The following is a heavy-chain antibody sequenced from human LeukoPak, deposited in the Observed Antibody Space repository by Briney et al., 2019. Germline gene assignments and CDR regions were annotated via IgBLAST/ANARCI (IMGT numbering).Heavy chain of an antibody. CDR2: ISAYNGNT. Sequence: ASVKVSCKASGYTFTSYGISWVRQAPGQGLERMGWISAYNGNTNYAQKLQGRVTMTTDTSTSTAYMELRSLRSDDTAVYYCARDRAYDFWSGYPGAHFDYWGQGTLVTVSS. V-gene: IGHV1-18*01. CDR1: GYTFTSYG. J-gene: IGHJ4*02. CDR3: ARDRAYDFWSGYPGAHFDY. D-gene: IGHD3-3*01.